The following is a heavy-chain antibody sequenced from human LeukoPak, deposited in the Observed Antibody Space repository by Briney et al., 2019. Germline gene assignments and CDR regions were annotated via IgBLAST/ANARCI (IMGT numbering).Heavy chain of an antibody. Sequence: GGSLRLSCAASGFTFSSYSMNWVRQAPGKGLEWVSSISSSSSYIYYADSVKGRFTISRDNAKNSLYLQMNSLRAEDTAVYYCAATLPAAMTYNWFDPWGQGTLVTVSS. J-gene: IGHJ5*02. D-gene: IGHD2-2*01. CDR2: ISSSSSYI. V-gene: IGHV3-21*01. CDR1: GFTFSSYS. CDR3: AATLPAAMTYNWFDP.